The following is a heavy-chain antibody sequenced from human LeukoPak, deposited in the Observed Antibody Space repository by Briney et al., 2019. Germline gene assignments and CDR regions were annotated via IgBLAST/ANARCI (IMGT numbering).Heavy chain of an antibody. V-gene: IGHV4-38-2*02. D-gene: IGHD3-10*01. CDR2: INHSRST. CDR3: ARAPGGYGSGSRGAFDI. Sequence: SKTLSLTCTVSGYSISSGYYWSWIRQSPDRGLEWIGEINHSRSTNYNSSLKSRVTISVDTSKNQFSLKLSSVTAADTAVYYCARAPGGYGSGSRGAFDIWGQGTMVTVSS. J-gene: IGHJ3*02. CDR1: GYSISSGYY.